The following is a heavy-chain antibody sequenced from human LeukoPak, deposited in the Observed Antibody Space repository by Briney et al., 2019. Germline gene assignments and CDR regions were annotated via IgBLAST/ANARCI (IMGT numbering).Heavy chain of an antibody. V-gene: IGHV6-1*01. J-gene: IGHJ4*02. Sequence: SQTLSLTCAISGDSVSSNSAAWNWIRQSSSRGLEWLGRTYYRSKWYNGYAVSVKSRITINPDTSKNQFSLQLNSVTPEDTAVYYCASSDCSGGSCHFDYWGQGTLVTVSS. CDR1: GDSVSSNSAA. CDR3: ASSDCSGGSCHFDY. D-gene: IGHD2-15*01. CDR2: TYYRSKWYN.